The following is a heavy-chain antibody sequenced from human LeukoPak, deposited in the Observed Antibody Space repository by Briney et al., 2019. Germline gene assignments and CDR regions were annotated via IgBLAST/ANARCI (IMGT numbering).Heavy chain of an antibody. J-gene: IGHJ3*02. CDR1: GYTFTSYG. CDR2: ISAYNGNT. Sequence: ASVKVSCKASGYTFTSYGISWVRQAPGQGLEWMGWISAYNGNTNYAQKLQGRVTMTTDTSTSTAYMELRSLRSDDTAVYYCARDIAVVTPSGDAFDIWGQGTMDTVSS. CDR3: ARDIAVVTPSGDAFDI. V-gene: IGHV1-18*01. D-gene: IGHD4-23*01.